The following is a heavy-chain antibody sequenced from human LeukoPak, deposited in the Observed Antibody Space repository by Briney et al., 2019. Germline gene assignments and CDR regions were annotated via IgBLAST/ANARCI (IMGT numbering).Heavy chain of an antibody. CDR2: ISGDGGST. CDR1: GFTFDDYA. J-gene: IGHJ4*02. V-gene: IGHV3-43*02. Sequence: PGGSLRLSCAASGFTFDDYAMHWVRQAPGKGLEWVSLISGDGGSTYYADSVKGRFTISRDNSKNSLYLQMNSLRTEDTALYDCAKDIAPYGDYVIGTYFDYWGQGTLVTVSS. D-gene: IGHD4-17*01. CDR3: AKDIAPYGDYVIGTYFDY.